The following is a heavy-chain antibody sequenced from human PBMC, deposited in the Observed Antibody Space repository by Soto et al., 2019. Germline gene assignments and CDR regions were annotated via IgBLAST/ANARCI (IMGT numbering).Heavy chain of an antibody. CDR2: ISSSSSYI. Sequence: GGSLRLSCAASGFTFSSYSMNWVRQAPGKGLEWVSSISSSSSYIYYAAPVKGRFTISRDDSKNTLYLQMNSLKTEDTAVYYCTTDYPVTTEYYYYYGMDVWGQGTTVTVS. CDR1: GFTFSSYS. CDR3: TTDYPVTTEYYYYYGMDV. V-gene: IGHV3-21*03. D-gene: IGHD4-17*01. J-gene: IGHJ6*02.